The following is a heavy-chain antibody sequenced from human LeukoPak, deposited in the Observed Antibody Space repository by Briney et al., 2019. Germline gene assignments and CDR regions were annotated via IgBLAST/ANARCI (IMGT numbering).Heavy chain of an antibody. D-gene: IGHD2-2*02. CDR1: GGSMRSSGYY. CDR3: YTTSGGRPH. Sequence: SETLSLTCTVSGGSMRSSGYYWGRIHQPPGMGLEWIGSISYSGSTNFNPSLKSRVTILEDTSKNQFSLKLSSVTAADTAVYYCYTTSGGRPHWGQGTLVTVSS. CDR2: ISYSGST. V-gene: IGHV4-39*01. J-gene: IGHJ4*02.